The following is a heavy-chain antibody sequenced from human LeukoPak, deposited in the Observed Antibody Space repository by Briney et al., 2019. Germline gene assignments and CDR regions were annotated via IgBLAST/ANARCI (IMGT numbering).Heavy chain of an antibody. V-gene: IGHV3-23*01. Sequence: PGGSLRLSCAASGFTFNDYSMYWVRQAPGKGLEGVSGISASGGSTYYADSVKGRFTISRDNSKKTPYLQMNSLRVEDTAVYYCSLPQYHVTDVWGQGTTVTVSS. J-gene: IGHJ6*02. D-gene: IGHD2/OR15-2a*01. CDR1: GFTFNDYS. CDR2: ISASGGST. CDR3: SLPQYHVTDV.